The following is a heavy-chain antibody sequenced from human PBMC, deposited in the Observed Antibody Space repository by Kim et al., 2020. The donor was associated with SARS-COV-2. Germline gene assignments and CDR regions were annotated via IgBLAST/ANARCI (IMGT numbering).Heavy chain of an antibody. Sequence: ASVKVSCKTSGHTFTRDSIHWVRQAPGQRFEWMGGIDCGNGNTKYSQKFQGRVTFTRDTSASTAYMELSSLRPEDSAVYYCLGGYYFDYWGQGTLLTVSS. V-gene: IGHV1-3*01. D-gene: IGHD2-15*01. CDR3: LGGYYFDY. J-gene: IGHJ4*02. CDR1: GHTFTRDS. CDR2: IDCGNGNT.